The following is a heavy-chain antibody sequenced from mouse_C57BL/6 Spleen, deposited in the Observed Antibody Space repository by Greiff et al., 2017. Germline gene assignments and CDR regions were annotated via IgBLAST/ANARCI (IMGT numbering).Heavy chain of an antibody. J-gene: IGHJ1*03. D-gene: IGHD1-1*01. V-gene: IGHV1-9*01. CDR1: GYTFTGYW. Sequence: VQLQQSGAELMKPGASVKLSCKATGYTFTGYWIEWVKQRPGHGLEWIGVILPGSGSTNYNEKFKGKATFTADSSSNPAYMQLSSLTTEDSAIYYCATPNYYGSSYLYWYFDVWGTGTTVTVSS. CDR2: ILPGSGST. CDR3: ATPNYYGSSYLYWYFDV.